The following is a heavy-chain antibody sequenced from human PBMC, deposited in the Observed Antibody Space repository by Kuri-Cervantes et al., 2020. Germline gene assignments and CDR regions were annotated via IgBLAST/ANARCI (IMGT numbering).Heavy chain of an antibody. V-gene: IGHV3-30*03. Sequence: GESLKISCAASGFTFSSYGMYWVRQAPGKGLEWVAVISYDGSNKYYADSVKGRFTISRDNSKNTLYLQMNSLRAEDTAVYYCARDRLGGYGMDVWGQGTTVTVSS. CDR1: GFTFSSYG. CDR2: ISYDGSNK. CDR3: ARDRLGGYGMDV. D-gene: IGHD3-16*01. J-gene: IGHJ6*02.